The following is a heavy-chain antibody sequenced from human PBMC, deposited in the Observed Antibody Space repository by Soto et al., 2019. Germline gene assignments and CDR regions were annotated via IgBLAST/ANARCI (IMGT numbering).Heavy chain of an antibody. J-gene: IGHJ4*02. CDR1: GFTFRSYA. V-gene: IGHV3-23*01. CDR2: ISGSGGST. D-gene: IGHD3-3*01. CDR3: AKDLSLTHYDFWSGYYFDY. Sequence: EVLLLESGGGLVQPGGSLRLSCAVSGFTFRSYAMSWVRQAPGKGLEWVSLISGSGGSTYYADSEMGRFTISRDNSKNTLYLQMNSLRAEDTAVYYCAKDLSLTHYDFWSGYYFDYWGQGTLVTVSS.